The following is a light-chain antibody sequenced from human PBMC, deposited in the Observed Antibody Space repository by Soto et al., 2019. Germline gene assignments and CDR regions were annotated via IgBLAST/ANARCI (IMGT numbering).Light chain of an antibody. V-gene: IGKV1-5*03. CDR1: QTISSW. CDR3: QQSYSTPIT. J-gene: IGKJ5*01. Sequence: DIQMTQSPSTLSGSVGDRVTITCLASQTISSWLAWYQQKPGKAPKLLIYKASTLKSGVPSRFSGSGSGTEFTLTISSLQPDDFATYYCQQSYSTPITFGQGTRLEIK. CDR2: KAS.